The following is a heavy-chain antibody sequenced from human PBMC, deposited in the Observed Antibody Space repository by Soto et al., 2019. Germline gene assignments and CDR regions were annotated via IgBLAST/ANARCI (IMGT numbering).Heavy chain of an antibody. Sequence: QVQLQESGPGLVKPSETLSLTCTVSGGSISGYYWSWIRQPPGKGLEWIGYIYYSGSSNYNPSLKSRVTMSADTSKNQFSLKLTSVTAADTAVYYCARYTWNDWDRWFDPWGHGTLVTVSS. J-gene: IGHJ5*02. D-gene: IGHD1-1*01. CDR3: ARYTWNDWDRWFDP. CDR2: IYYSGSS. CDR1: GGSISGYY. V-gene: IGHV4-59*01.